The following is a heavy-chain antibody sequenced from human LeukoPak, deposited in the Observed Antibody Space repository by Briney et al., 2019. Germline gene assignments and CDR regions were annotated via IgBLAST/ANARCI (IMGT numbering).Heavy chain of an antibody. CDR2: IYRGGST. CDR1: GFAFNTYS. J-gene: IGHJ4*02. Sequence: TGGSLRLSCAASGFAFNTYSMSWVRQAPGKGLECVSVIYRGGSTYYADSVKGRFTISRDNSKNTLYLQMNSLRVEDTAVYYCARGYYHYDSSAYPSFDSWGQGTLVTVSS. D-gene: IGHD3-22*01. CDR3: ARGYYHYDSSAYPSFDS. V-gene: IGHV3-53*01.